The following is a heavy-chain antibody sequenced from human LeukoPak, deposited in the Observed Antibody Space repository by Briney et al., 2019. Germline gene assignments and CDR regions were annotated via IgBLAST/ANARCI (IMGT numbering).Heavy chain of an antibody. CDR1: GGSISSNNYY. CDR3: ARERREQLLPPYTRSVTYFDY. CDR2: ITYSGST. V-gene: IGHV4-39*07. D-gene: IGHD2-2*01. J-gene: IGHJ4*02. Sequence: SETLSLTCTVSGGSISSNNYYWGWIRQPPGKGLEWIGSITYSGSTYYNPSLKRRVTISIDTSKNQFSLKLSSVTAADTAVYYCARERREQLLPPYTRSVTYFDYWGQGTLVTVSS.